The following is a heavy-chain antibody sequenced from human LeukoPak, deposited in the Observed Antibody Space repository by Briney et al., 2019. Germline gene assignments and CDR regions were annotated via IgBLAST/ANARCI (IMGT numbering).Heavy chain of an antibody. CDR2: ISSSGSTI. Sequence: PGGSLRLSCAASGFTFSSYSMNWVRQAPGKGLEWVSYISSSGSTIYYADSVKGRFTISRDNAKNSLYLQMNSLRAEDTAVYYCARDRVATIAGFDYWGQGTLVTVSS. CDR1: GFTFSSYS. D-gene: IGHD5-12*01. V-gene: IGHV3-48*04. J-gene: IGHJ4*02. CDR3: ARDRVATIAGFDY.